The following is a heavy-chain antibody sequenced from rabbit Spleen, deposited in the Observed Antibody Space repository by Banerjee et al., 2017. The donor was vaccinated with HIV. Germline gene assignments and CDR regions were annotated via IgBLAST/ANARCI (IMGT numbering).Heavy chain of an antibody. Sequence: QSLEESGGDLVKPGASLTLTCTASGFSFGDRDVMCWVRQAPGKGLEWIGCIQAGGSVSTAYATWAKGRFTSSKTSSTTVTLQMTSLTVADTATYFCARDTGTSFSTYGMDLWGQGTLVTVS. CDR2: IQAGGSVST. V-gene: IGHV1S40*01. D-gene: IGHD7-1*01. CDR3: ARDTGTSFSTYGMDL. J-gene: IGHJ6*01. CDR1: GFSFGDRDV.